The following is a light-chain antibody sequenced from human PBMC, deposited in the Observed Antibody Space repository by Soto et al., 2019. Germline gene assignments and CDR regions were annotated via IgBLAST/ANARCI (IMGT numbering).Light chain of an antibody. V-gene: IGKV3-20*01. J-gene: IGKJ4*01. CDR3: QHYGTSLT. Sequence: EIVLTQSPGTLSLSPGERATLSCRASQSVSSSYLAWYQQKPGQAHRLLIYGASSRATGIPDRFSGSESGTDINLIISRMETEDFAVYYCQHYGTSLTFGGWAKVAIK. CDR2: GAS. CDR1: QSVSSSY.